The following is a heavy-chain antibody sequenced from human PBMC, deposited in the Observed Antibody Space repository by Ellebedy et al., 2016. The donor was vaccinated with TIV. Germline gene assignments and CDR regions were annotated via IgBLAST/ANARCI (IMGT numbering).Heavy chain of an antibody. D-gene: IGHD3-10*01. CDR1: GYTFTSYG. V-gene: IGHV1-8*02. CDR2: MNPNSGDT. J-gene: IGHJ4*02. Sequence: ASVKVSXXASGYTFTSYGISWVRQAPGQGLEWMGWMNPNSGDTGYAQKFQGRVTMTRNTSIITAYMELSSLRSEDTAVYYCAREIYGSGSYPLDYWGQGTLVTVSS. CDR3: AREIYGSGSYPLDY.